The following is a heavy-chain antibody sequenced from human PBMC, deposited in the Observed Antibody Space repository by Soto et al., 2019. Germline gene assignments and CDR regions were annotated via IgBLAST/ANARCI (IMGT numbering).Heavy chain of an antibody. V-gene: IGHV1-58*02. J-gene: IGHJ6*02. D-gene: IGHD2-2*01. CDR2: IAVGSGNT. CDR3: AADPRIVVVPAATWYYYGMDV. CDR1: GFTFTSTA. Sequence: QMQLVQSGPEVKKPGTSVKVSCKASGFTFTSTAMQWVRQAREQRLEWIGWIAVGSGNTNYAQKFQERVTITRDMSTSTAYMELSSLRSEDTAVYYCAADPRIVVVPAATWYYYGMDVWGQGTTVTVSS.